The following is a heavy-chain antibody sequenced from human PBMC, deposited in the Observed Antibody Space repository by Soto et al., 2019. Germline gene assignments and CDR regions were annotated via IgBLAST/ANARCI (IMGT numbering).Heavy chain of an antibody. CDR1: GFTFNDYG. CDR2: LNGGIGYI. V-gene: IGHV3-9*01. Sequence: VQLVESGGGLVQPGGSLRLSCAGSGFTFNDYGMPWVRQAPGKGLEWVSGLNGGIGYIRYADSVRGRFTISGENAKTSLYLQMNSLKPEDTAVYYCARDNGGVAATQFDHWGQGNLFTDAS. J-gene: IGHJ4*02. CDR3: ARDNGGVAATQFDH. D-gene: IGHD2-15*01.